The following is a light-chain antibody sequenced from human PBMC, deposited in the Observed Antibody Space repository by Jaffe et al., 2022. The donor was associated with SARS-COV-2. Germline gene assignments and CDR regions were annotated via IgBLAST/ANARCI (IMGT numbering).Light chain of an antibody. J-gene: IGKJ4*01. CDR3: QQRSNWPPT. CDR1: QSVSSY. CDR2: DAS. Sequence: EIVLTQSPATLSLSPGERATLSCWASQSVSSYLAWYQQKPGQAPRLLIYDASNRATGIPARFSGSGSGTDFTLTINNLEPEDFAVYYCQQRSNWPPTFGGGTKVEIK. V-gene: IGKV3-11*01.